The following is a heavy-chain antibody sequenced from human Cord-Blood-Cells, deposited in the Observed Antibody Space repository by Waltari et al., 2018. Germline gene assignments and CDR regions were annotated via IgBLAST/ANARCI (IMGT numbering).Heavy chain of an antibody. CDR2: FDPEDGET. Sequence: QVQLVQSGAEVKKPGASVKVSCKVSGYTLTALSMHWLRQAPGKGLEWMGGFDPEDGETIYAQKFQGRVTMTEDTSTDTAYMELSSLRSEDTAVYYCVCRDGYNWGWYFDLWGRGTLVTVSS. V-gene: IGHV1-24*01. D-gene: IGHD5-12*01. CDR3: VCRDGYNWGWYFDL. CDR1: GYTLTALS. J-gene: IGHJ2*01.